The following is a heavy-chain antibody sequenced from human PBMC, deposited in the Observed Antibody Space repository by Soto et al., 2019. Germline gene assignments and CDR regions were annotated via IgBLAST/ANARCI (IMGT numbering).Heavy chain of an antibody. CDR1: GFTFSDYY. D-gene: IGHD2-15*01. CDR3: ARGEGYCSRGSCPDFGY. Sequence: QVQLVESGGGLVKPGGSLRLACAASGFTFSDYYMSWIRQAPGKGLVWVSYISSSSSYTNYADSVKGRFTISRDNAKNSLYLQMNSLRAEDTAVYYCARGEGYCSRGSCPDFGYWGQGTLVTVSS. J-gene: IGHJ4*02. V-gene: IGHV3-11*06. CDR2: ISSSSSYT.